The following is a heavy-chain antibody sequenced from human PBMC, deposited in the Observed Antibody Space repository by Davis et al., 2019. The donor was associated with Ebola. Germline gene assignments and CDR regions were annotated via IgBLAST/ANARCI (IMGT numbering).Heavy chain of an antibody. D-gene: IGHD1-26*01. CDR3: AKDTSNIWFDI. Sequence: GESLKISCAASGFSFGGFAMSWVRRAPGKGLEWVSTHGTSGDTYYADSVKGRFTISRDNSKNTLYLQMNGLRVEDTAIYYCAKDTSNIWFDIWGQGTNVTVSS. J-gene: IGHJ3*02. CDR1: GFSFGGFA. CDR2: HGTSGDT. V-gene: IGHV3-23*01.